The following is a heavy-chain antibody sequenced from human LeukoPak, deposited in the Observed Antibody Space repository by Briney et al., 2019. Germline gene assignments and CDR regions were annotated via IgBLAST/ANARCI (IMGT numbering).Heavy chain of an antibody. CDR1: GGSFSGYY. CDR3: ARVGSSGYYYGADNSNFDY. CDR2: IYYSGST. J-gene: IGHJ4*02. D-gene: IGHD3-22*01. V-gene: IGHV4-59*01. Sequence: SETLSLTCAVYGGSFSGYYWSWIRQPPGKGLEWIGYIYYSGSTNYNPSLKSRVTISVDTSKNQFSLKLSSVTAADTAVYYCARVGSSGYYYGADNSNFDYWGQGTLVTVSS.